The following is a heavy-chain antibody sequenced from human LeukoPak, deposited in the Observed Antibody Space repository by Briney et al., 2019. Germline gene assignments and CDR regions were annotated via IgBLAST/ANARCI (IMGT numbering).Heavy chain of an antibody. CDR1: GFTFSSYT. V-gene: IGHV3-7*01. Sequence: AGGSLRLSCEASGFTFSSYTMTWVRLAPGKGLEWVANIKDDGSAKYYLDSVKGRFTISRDNVKNSLYLQMNSLRAEDAAVYFCVKLYGYYYSYMDVWGKGTTVIVSS. CDR2: IKDDGSAK. CDR3: VKLYGYYYSYMDV. D-gene: IGHD1-1*01. J-gene: IGHJ6*03.